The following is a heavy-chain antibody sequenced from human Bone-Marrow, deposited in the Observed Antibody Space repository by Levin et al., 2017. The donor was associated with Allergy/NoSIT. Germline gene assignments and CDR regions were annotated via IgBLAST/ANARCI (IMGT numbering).Heavy chain of an antibody. J-gene: IGHJ4*02. Sequence: SETLSLTCAVSGYSISSGYYWGWIRQPPGKGLEWIGSIYHSGSTYYNPSLKSRVTISVDTSKNQFSLKLSSVTAADTAVYYCAADFLPTKIHYFDYWGQGTLVTVSS. V-gene: IGHV4-38-2*01. CDR3: AADFLPTKIHYFDY. CDR1: GYSISSGYY. D-gene: IGHD5-12*01. CDR2: IYHSGST.